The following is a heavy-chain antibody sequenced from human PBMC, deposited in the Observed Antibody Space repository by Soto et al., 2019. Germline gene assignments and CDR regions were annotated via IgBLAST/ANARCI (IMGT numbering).Heavy chain of an antibody. J-gene: IGHJ4*02. Sequence: GGSLRLSCAASGFTFTRYSMNWVRQAPGKGLEWVSSISSTTNYIYYGDSMKGRFTISRDNAKNSLYLEMNRLRAEDTAVYYCARESEDLTSNFDFWGQGTLVTVSS. CDR1: GFTFTRYS. CDR3: ARESEDLTSNFDF. CDR2: ISSTTNYI. V-gene: IGHV3-21*06.